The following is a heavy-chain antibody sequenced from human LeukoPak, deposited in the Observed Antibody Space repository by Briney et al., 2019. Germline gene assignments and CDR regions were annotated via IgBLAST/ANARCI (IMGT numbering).Heavy chain of an antibody. CDR3: ARHSQRATTVLY. D-gene: IGHD4-17*01. CDR1: GGSISSSY. CDR2: IYYTGNT. Sequence: PSETLSLTCTVSGGSISSSYWSWIRQPPGKGLEWIGYIYYTGNTNYNPSLKSRVTISVDTSKNQFSLKVSSVTAADTAVYYCARHSQRATTVLYWGQGTLVTVSS. V-gene: IGHV4-59*08. J-gene: IGHJ4*02.